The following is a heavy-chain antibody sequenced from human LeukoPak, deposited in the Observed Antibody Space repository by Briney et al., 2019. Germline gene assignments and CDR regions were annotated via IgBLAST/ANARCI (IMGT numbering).Heavy chain of an antibody. CDR1: GFTFSSYW. Sequence: GGSLRLSCAASGFTFSSYWMLWVRQAPGKGLVWVSRIHSDGSRATYADPVKGRFTISRDNAKNTLYLQMNSLTDEDTAVYYCALRAGYTSGSDYWGQGTPVTVSP. V-gene: IGHV3-74*01. D-gene: IGHD6-19*01. CDR3: ALRAGYTSGSDY. J-gene: IGHJ4*02. CDR2: IHSDGSRA.